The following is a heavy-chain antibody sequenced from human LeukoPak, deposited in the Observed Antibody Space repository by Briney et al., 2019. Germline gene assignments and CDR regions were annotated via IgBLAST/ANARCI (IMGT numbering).Heavy chain of an antibody. CDR3: GRAGNNWNNFKDV. J-gene: IGHJ6*04. Sequence: ASVKVSCRASGYSFSTNGINWVRQAPGLGLDWVGWISAYSGNTKYAQKFQGRISMTTDTSTNTAYMELGSLTSDDTAVYYCGRAGNNWNNFKDVWGIGTTVTVAS. CDR1: GYSFSTNG. CDR2: ISAYSGNT. V-gene: IGHV1-18*04. D-gene: IGHD1/OR15-1a*01.